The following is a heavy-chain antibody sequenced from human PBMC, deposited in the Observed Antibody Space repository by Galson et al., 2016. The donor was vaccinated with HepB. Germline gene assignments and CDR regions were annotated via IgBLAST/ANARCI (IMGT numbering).Heavy chain of an antibody. Sequence: ETLSLTCTVSGGSITSSSHYWDWIRQAPGKGLEWIGSSYYSGFTYFNPSLKSRVTISVDTSKNQFSLKLSSVTAADTAVYYCARVMGGGSLDYWGQGTLVTVSS. J-gene: IGHJ4*02. CDR1: GGSITSSSHY. V-gene: IGHV4-39*07. D-gene: IGHD3-16*01. CDR2: SYYSGFT. CDR3: ARVMGGGSLDY.